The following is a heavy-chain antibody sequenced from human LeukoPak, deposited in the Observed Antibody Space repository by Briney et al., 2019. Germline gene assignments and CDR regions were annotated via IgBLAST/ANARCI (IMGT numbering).Heavy chain of an antibody. D-gene: IGHD3-22*01. V-gene: IGHV4-61*02. J-gene: IGHJ6*03. CDR3: ARYYDSSGYYYYYMDV. CDR1: GGSISSGSYY. Sequence: PSETLSLTCTVSGGSISSGSYYWSWLRQPAGKGLEWIGRIYTSESTNYNPSLKSRVTISVDTSKNQFSLKLSSVTAADTAVYYCARYYDSSGYYYYYMDVWGKGTTVTVSS. CDR2: IYTSEST.